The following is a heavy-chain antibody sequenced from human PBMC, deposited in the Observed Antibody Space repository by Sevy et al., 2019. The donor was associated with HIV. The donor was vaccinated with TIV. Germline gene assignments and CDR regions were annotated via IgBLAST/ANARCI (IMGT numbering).Heavy chain of an antibody. J-gene: IGHJ3*02. Sequence: SETLSLTCAVSGGSITSTDFSCSWIRQAPGRGLEWIGFIHDAGSTYYNPSFQSLVTISVDRPRNEFSLKRSCVAAADVAVYYCARVLRGGTLAFDIWGQGTMVTVSS. V-gene: IGHV4-30-2*01. CDR2: IHDAGST. D-gene: IGHD2-15*01. CDR3: ARVLRGGTLAFDI. CDR1: GGSITSTDFS.